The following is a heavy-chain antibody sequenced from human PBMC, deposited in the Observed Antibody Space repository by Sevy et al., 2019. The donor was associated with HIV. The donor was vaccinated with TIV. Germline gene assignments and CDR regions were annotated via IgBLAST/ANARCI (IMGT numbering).Heavy chain of an antibody. Sequence: ASVKVSCKASGYTFTSYGISWVRQAPGQGLEWMGWISAYNGSTNYAQKLQGRVTMTTDTSTSTAYMELRSLRSDDTVVYYCARDLGGYGGNSIDYWGQGTLVTVSS. CDR2: ISAYNGST. J-gene: IGHJ4*02. V-gene: IGHV1-18*01. CDR1: GYTFTSYG. CDR3: ARDLGGYGGNSIDY. D-gene: IGHD2-21*02.